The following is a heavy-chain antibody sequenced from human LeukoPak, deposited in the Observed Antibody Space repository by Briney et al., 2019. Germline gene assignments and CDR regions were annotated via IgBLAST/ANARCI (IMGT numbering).Heavy chain of an antibody. CDR2: ISHVGFT. CDR3: ARKVDVLRYFDWLLLGFREISDFDY. Sequence: SETLSLTCAVSGGSLSGYYWSWIRQPPGKGLEWIGDISHVGFTNYNPSLKSRVTISVDTSKNQFSLKLSSVTAADTAVYYCARKVDVLRYFDWLLLGFREISDFDYWGQGTLVTVSS. J-gene: IGHJ4*02. V-gene: IGHV4-34*01. CDR1: GGSLSGYY. D-gene: IGHD3-9*01.